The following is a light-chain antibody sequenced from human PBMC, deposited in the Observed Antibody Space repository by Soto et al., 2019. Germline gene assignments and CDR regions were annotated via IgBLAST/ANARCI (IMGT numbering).Light chain of an antibody. CDR3: QQSYTTPRT. CDR2: GAS. Sequence: DIQMTQSPSSLSASLGDRVTITCRASQSITNYLNWYQQKPGKAPKLLIYGASSLQSGVPSRFSGSGSGTDFTLTISSLQPEDFATYYCQQSYTTPRTFGQGTKVDIK. V-gene: IGKV1-39*01. CDR1: QSITNY. J-gene: IGKJ1*01.